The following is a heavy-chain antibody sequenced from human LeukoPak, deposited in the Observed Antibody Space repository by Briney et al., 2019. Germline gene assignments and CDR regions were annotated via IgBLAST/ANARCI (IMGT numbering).Heavy chain of an antibody. CDR2: ISSSSSTI. CDR3: ARDEVRWSLHYFDY. Sequence: GGSLRLSCAASGFTFSSYAMSWVRQAPGKGLEWVSYISSSSSTIYYADSVKGRFTISRDNAKNSLYLQMNSLRAEDTAVYYCARDEVRWSLHYFDYWGQGTLVTVSS. J-gene: IGHJ4*02. CDR1: GFTFSSYA. D-gene: IGHD4-23*01. V-gene: IGHV3-48*04.